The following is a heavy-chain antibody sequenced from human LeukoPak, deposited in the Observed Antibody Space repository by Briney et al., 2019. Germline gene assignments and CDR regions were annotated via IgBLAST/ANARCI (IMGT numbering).Heavy chain of an antibody. CDR3: ARVRGLELHFSNWFDP. CDR1: GYTFTSYG. CDR2: ISAYNGNT. D-gene: IGHD1-7*01. V-gene: IGHV1-18*01. Sequence: GASVKVSCKASGYTFTSYGISWVRQAPGQGLEWMGWISAYNGNTNYAQKLQGRVTMTTDTSTSTAYMELRSLRSDDTAVYYCARVRGLELHFSNWFDPWGQGTLVTVSS. J-gene: IGHJ5*02.